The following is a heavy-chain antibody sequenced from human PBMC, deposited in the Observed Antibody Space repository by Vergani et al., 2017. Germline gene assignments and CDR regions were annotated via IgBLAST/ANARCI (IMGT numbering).Heavy chain of an antibody. D-gene: IGHD6-19*01. Sequence: QVQLVQSGAEVKKPGSSVKVSCKASGGTFSSYAISWVRQAPGQGLEWMGRIIPILGIANYAQKFQGRVTITADKSTSTAYMELSSLRSEDTAVYYCAREGGSSGWHLPGGYGMDVWGQGTTVTVSS. CDR1: GGTFSSYA. CDR2: IIPILGIA. V-gene: IGHV1-69*04. CDR3: AREGGSSGWHLPGGYGMDV. J-gene: IGHJ6*02.